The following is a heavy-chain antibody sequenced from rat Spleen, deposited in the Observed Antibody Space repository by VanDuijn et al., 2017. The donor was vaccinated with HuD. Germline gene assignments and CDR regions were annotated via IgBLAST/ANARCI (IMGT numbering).Heavy chain of an antibody. J-gene: IGHJ4*01. CDR2: ISSDGSST. V-gene: IGHV5-29*01. CDR3: ARHDSSYVMDA. Sequence: EVQLVESDGGLVQPGRSLKLSCAASGFTFSDYYMAWVRQAPTKGLEWVATISSDGSSTYYRDSVKGRFTISRDNAKSTLYLQMNSLRSEDTATYYCARHDSSYVMDAWGQGASVTVSS. D-gene: IGHD1-2*01. CDR1: GFTFSDYY.